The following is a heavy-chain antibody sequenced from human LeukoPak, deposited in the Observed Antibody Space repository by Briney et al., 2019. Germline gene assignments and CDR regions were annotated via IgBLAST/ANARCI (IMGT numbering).Heavy chain of an antibody. CDR1: GGSISSSSYY. Sequence: SETLSLTCTVSGGSISSSSYYWGWIRQPPGKGLEWIGSIYYSGSTYYNPSLKSRVTISVDTSKNQFSLKLSSVTAADTAVYYCASRLITMIVVKFVGPGGTIDAFDIWGQGTMVTVSS. V-gene: IGHV4-39*01. D-gene: IGHD3-22*01. CDR3: ASRLITMIVVKFVGPGGTIDAFDI. J-gene: IGHJ3*02. CDR2: IYYSGST.